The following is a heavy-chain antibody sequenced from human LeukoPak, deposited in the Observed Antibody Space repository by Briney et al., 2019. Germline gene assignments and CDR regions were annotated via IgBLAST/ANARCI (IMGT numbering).Heavy chain of an antibody. J-gene: IGHJ4*02. CDR2: INHSGST. V-gene: IGHV4-34*01. D-gene: IGHD6-19*01. CDR1: GGSFSGYY. CDR3: ARSPPTPHSSGWYYFDY. Sequence: SETLSLTCAVYGGSFSGYYWSWIRQPPGKGLEWIGEINHSGSTNYNPSLKSRVTISVDTSKNQFSLKVSSVTAADTAVYYCARSPPTPHSSGWYYFDYWGQGTLVTVSS.